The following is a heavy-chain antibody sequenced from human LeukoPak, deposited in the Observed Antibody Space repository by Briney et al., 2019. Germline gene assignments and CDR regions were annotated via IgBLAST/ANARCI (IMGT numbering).Heavy chain of an antibody. CDR2: IYYSGST. Sequence: SETLSLTCTVSGCSISSYYWSWIRQPPGKGLEWIGYIYYSGSTNYNPSLKSRVTISVDTSKNQFSLKLSSVTAADTAVYYCARQGTMTSETDYWGQGTLVTVSS. D-gene: IGHD3-22*01. CDR1: GCSISSYY. CDR3: ARQGTMTSETDY. J-gene: IGHJ4*02. V-gene: IGHV4-59*08.